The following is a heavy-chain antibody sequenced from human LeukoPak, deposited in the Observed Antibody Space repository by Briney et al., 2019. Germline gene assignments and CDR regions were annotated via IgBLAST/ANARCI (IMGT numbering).Heavy chain of an antibody. D-gene: IGHD2-21*01. CDR1: GYTFTIYG. V-gene: IGHV1-18*01. J-gene: IGHJ6*02. CDR2: ISPYNGNT. Sequence: ASVKVSSKASGYTFTIYGISWVRQAPGQGLEWMGWISPYNGNTNYAQKFQGRVTMTTDTSTSTAYMDLRSLRSDDTAVYYCARDGERLEGYYGMDVWGQGTTVTVSS. CDR3: ARDGERLEGYYGMDV.